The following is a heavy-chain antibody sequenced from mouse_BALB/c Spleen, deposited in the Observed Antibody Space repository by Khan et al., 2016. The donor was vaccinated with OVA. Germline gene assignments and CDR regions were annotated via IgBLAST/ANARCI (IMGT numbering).Heavy chain of an antibody. CDR2: IIPSNDYT. Sequence: QVRLQQSGAELARPGASVKMSCKASGYTFTTYTIHWVEQRPGQGLEWIGYIIPSNDYTNYNQKFKDRATLTADKSSSTAYMQLSSLTSEDSAVYYCAREGAYYRSDGWFAYWGQGTLVTVSA. V-gene: IGHV1-4*01. D-gene: IGHD2-14*01. CDR3: AREGAYYRSDGWFAY. CDR1: GYTFTTYT. J-gene: IGHJ3*01.